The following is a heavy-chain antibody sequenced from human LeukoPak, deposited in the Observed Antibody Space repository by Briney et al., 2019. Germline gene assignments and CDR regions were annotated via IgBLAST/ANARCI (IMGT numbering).Heavy chain of an antibody. CDR3: AKLSNRYYYYYYGMDV. CDR2: ISGSGGST. Sequence: GGSLRLSCAASGFTFSSYAMSWVRQAPGKGLEWVSAISGSGGSTYYADSVEGRFTISRDNSKNTLYLQMNSLRAEDTAVYYCAKLSNRYYYYYYGMDVWGQGTTVTVSS. CDR1: GFTFSSYA. D-gene: IGHD1-14*01. J-gene: IGHJ6*02. V-gene: IGHV3-23*01.